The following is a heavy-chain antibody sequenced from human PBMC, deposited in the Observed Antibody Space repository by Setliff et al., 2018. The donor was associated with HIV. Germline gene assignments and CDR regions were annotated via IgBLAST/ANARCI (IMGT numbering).Heavy chain of an antibody. Sequence: SETLSLTCAVYTESLTRYDWAWIRQSPEKGLEWIGEIDDSGSIIYNPSLQSRVTMSVDTSKNQFSLILTSVIAADTGVYYCARVVETTYISGFGAFDVWGQGKVVTVSS. V-gene: IGHV4-34*01. D-gene: IGHD4-4*01. CDR1: TESLTRYD. CDR2: IDDSGSI. J-gene: IGHJ3*01. CDR3: ARVVETTYISGFGAFDV.